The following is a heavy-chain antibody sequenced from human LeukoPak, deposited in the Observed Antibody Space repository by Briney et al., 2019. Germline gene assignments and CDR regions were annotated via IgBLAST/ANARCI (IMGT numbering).Heavy chain of an antibody. CDR3: ARLDASSAHFSGSSPDY. V-gene: IGHV4-39*01. CDR2: VDYSGRT. CDR1: GGFITNSDSC. D-gene: IGHD3-10*01. Sequence: SETLSLTWTVAGGFITNSDSCWGWIREPPGNGLEWIGNVDYSGRTHYNPSHISRDTISADNSKNQFSLTLRSVTAADTAVYYCARLDASSAHFSGSSPDYWGQGTLVTVSS. J-gene: IGHJ4*02.